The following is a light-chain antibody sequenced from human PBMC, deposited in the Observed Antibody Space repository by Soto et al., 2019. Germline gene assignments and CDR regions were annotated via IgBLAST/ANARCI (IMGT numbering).Light chain of an antibody. Sequence: QSVLTQPPSASRTPGQRVTISCSGSNSNIGSNYVHWYQHLPGTAPNLLIYRNTQRPSEAPDRFIGANSGTSASLAISGLLSEDEADYYCAAWDDNLSGFYTFGSGTSSPS. CDR2: RNT. CDR3: AAWDDNLSGFYT. J-gene: IGLJ1*01. CDR1: NSNIGSNY. V-gene: IGLV1-47*01.